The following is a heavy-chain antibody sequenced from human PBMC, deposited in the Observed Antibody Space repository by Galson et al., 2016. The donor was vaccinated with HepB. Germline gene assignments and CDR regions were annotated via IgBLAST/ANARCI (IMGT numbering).Heavy chain of an antibody. CDR2: ISYDGNNK. CDR3: ASAYYHYYYYYAMDV. CDR1: GFAFGTYG. Sequence: SLRLSCAASGFAFGTYGMHWVRQAPGKGLEWVAVISYDGNNKHYADSVKGRFTISRDNSQNTVFLQMNSLRAEDTAVYYCASAYYHYYYYYAMDVWGQGTTVTVSS. V-gene: IGHV3-33*05. J-gene: IGHJ6*02. D-gene: IGHD3-10*01.